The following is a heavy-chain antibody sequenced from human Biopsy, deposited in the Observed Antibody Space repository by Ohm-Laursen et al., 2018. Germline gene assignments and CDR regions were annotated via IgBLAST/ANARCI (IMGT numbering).Heavy chain of an antibody. D-gene: IGHD3-10*01. CDR3: ARDTGTMVRGVLYQ. Sequence: SLRLSCSASGFNLGDYAMHWVRQVPGKGLEWVSGIKWNSGKIDYADSVKGRFTISRDNAKNSLYLHMNSLRTEDSAFYYWARDTGTMVRGVLYQWGQGTQVTVSS. CDR2: IKWNSGKI. V-gene: IGHV3-9*01. J-gene: IGHJ4*02. CDR1: GFNLGDYA.